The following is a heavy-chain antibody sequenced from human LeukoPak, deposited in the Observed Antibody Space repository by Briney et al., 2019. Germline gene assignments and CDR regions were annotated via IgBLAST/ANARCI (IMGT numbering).Heavy chain of an antibody. CDR2: INHNGRT. D-gene: IGHD6-19*01. J-gene: IGHJ5*02. Sequence: ETLFLSCSIHVGSFCGQYWTTIHQPPGKVLDLNGEINHNGRTNDTQSLNSRVTISVDTSKNQFSLKLSSVTAADTVVYYCARGVSSSGWYALKGVCWFDPWGRGTLVTVCS. V-gene: IGHV4-34*01. CDR3: ARGVSSSGWYALKGVCWFDP. CDR1: VGSFCGQY.